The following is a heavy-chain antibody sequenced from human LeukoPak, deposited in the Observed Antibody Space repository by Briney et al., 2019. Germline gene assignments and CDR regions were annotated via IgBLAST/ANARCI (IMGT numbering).Heavy chain of an antibody. Sequence: PGGSLRLSCAASGFTFDDYAMHRVRQAPGKGLEWVSGISWNSGSIGYADSVKGRFTISRDNAKNSLYLQMNSLRAEDTALYYCATQQQPRYYFDYWGQGTLVTVSS. V-gene: IGHV3-9*01. D-gene: IGHD6-13*01. CDR3: ATQQQPRYYFDY. J-gene: IGHJ4*02. CDR1: GFTFDDYA. CDR2: ISWNSGSI.